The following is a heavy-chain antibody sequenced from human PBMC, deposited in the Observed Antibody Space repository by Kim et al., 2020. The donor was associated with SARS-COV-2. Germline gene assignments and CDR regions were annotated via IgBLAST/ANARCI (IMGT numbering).Heavy chain of an antibody. CDR3: ARAVYSSSWYSRWFDP. J-gene: IGHJ5*02. D-gene: IGHD6-13*01. CDR2: INPNSGGT. Sequence: ASVKVSCKASGYTFTGYYMHWVRQAPGQGLEWMGRINPNSGGTKYAQKFQGRVTMTRDTSISTAYMELSRLRSDDTAVYYCARAVYSSSWYSRWFDPWGQGTLVTVSS. V-gene: IGHV1-2*06. CDR1: GYTFTGYY.